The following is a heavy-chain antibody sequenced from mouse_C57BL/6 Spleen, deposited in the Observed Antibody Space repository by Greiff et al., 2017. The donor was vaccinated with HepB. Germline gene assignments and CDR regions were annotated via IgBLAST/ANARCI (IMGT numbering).Heavy chain of an antibody. CDR2: INPNNGGT. V-gene: IGHV1-26*01. Sequence: EVKLQQSGPELVKPGASVKISCKASGYTFTDYYMNWVKQSHGKSLEWIGDINPNNGGTSYNQKFKGKATLTVDKSSSTAYMELRSLTSEDSAVYYCARRAYYSNCYFDYWGQGTTLTVSS. D-gene: IGHD2-5*01. CDR3: ARRAYYSNCYFDY. CDR1: GYTFTDYY. J-gene: IGHJ2*01.